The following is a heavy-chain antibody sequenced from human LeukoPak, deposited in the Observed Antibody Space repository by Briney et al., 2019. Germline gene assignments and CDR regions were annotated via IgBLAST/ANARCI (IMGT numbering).Heavy chain of an antibody. Sequence: SETLSLTCTVSGGSISSYYWSWIRQPPGKGLEWIGYIYYSGSTNYNPSLKSRVTISVDTSKNQFSLKLSSVTAADTAVYYCARHYPPRIAVAYFDYWGQGTLVTVS. CDR2: IYYSGST. CDR3: ARHYPPRIAVAYFDY. V-gene: IGHV4-59*08. J-gene: IGHJ4*02. D-gene: IGHD6-19*01. CDR1: GGSISSYY.